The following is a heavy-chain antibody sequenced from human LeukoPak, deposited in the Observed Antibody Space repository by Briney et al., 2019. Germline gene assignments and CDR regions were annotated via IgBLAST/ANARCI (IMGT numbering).Heavy chain of an antibody. Sequence: SQTLSLTCTVSGGSISSGGYYWSWIRQPPGKGLEWIGEINHSGSTNYNPSLKSRVTISVDTSKNQFSLKLSSVTAADTAVYYCARGSPERHYYGSGSYEPFDYWGQGTLVTVSS. J-gene: IGHJ4*02. CDR3: ARGSPERHYYGSGSYEPFDY. CDR2: INHSGST. D-gene: IGHD3-10*01. CDR1: GGSISSGGYY. V-gene: IGHV4-30-2*01.